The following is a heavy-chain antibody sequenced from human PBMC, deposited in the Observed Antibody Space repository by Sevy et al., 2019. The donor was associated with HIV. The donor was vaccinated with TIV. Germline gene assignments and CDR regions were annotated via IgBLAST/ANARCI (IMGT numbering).Heavy chain of an antibody. D-gene: IGHD6-19*01. CDR1: EFMFSTYA. Sequence: GGSLRLSCAASEFMFSTYAMHWVRQAPGKGLEWVAVISYDGSSHYYADSVKGRFTISRDNSKNPLFLQMNSLRLEDTAFYYYARNAGYSTDWYPSDYWGQGTLVTVSS. CDR2: ISYDGSSH. CDR3: ARNAGYSTDWYPSDY. V-gene: IGHV3-30-3*01. J-gene: IGHJ4*02.